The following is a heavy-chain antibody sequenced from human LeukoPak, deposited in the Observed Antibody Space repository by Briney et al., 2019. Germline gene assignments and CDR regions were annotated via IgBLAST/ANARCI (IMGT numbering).Heavy chain of an antibody. CDR1: GYTFTSYD. CDR2: TNPNSGNT. V-gene: IGHV1-8*01. J-gene: IGHJ4*02. CDR3: ARAADYDILTGYG. Sequence: GASVKVSCKASGYTFTSYDINWVRQATGQGLEWMGWTNPNSGNTGYAQKFQGRVTMTRNTSISTAYMELSSLRSEDTAVYYCARAADYDILTGYGWGQGTLVTVSS. D-gene: IGHD3-9*01.